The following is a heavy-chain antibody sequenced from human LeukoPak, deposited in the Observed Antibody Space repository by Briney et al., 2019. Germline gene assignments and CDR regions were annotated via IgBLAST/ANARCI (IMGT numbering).Heavy chain of an antibody. CDR3: AKDSLCGEVGATCPFDY. Sequence: GRSLRLSCAASGFTFSSYGMHWVRQAPGKGLEWVAVISYDGSNKYYADSVKGRFTISRDNSKNTLYLQMNSLRAEDTAVYYCAKDSLCGEVGATCPFDYWGQGTLSPSSQ. CDR2: ISYDGSNK. V-gene: IGHV3-30*18. J-gene: IGHJ4*02. D-gene: IGHD1-26*01. CDR1: GFTFSSYG.